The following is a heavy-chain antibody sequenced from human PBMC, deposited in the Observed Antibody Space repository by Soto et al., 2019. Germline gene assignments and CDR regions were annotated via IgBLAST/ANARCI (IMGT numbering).Heavy chain of an antibody. J-gene: IGHJ4*02. Sequence: GGSPRLSSTASGFIFSDVWMSWVRHTPGKGLEWVGRVKSKGSGGTTDYAAPVKGRFTITRDDSKSTVYLQMNSLKTEDTAMYYCTTDAYCSSTSCPAAFDNWGQGTLVTVSS. CDR1: GFIFSDVW. CDR2: VKSKGSGGTT. D-gene: IGHD2-2*01. V-gene: IGHV3-15*01. CDR3: TTDAYCSSTSCPAAFDN.